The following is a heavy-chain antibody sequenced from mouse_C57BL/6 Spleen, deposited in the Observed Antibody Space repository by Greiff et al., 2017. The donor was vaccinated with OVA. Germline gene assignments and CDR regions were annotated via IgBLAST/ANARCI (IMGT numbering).Heavy chain of an antibody. D-gene: IGHD2-1*01. CDR1: GYTFTSYW. V-gene: IGHV1-64*01. CDR2: IHPNSGST. J-gene: IGHJ4*01. Sequence: QVQLQQSGAELVKPGASVKLSCKASGYTFTSYWMHWVKQRPGHGLEWIGMIHPNSGSTNYNEKFKSKATLTVDKSSSTAYMQLSSLTSEDSAVYYCARNYGNYDYAMDYWGQGTSVTVSS. CDR3: ARNYGNYDYAMDY.